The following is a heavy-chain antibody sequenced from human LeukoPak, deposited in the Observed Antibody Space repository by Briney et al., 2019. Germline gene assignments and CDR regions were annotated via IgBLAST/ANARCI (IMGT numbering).Heavy chain of an antibody. Sequence: KPSETLSLTCAVYGGSFSGYYWSWIRQPPGKGLEWIGEINHSGSTNYSPSLKSRVTISVDTSKNQFSLKLSSVTAADTAVYYCARDALDGYNGYWGQGTLVTVSS. CDR2: INHSGST. CDR3: ARDALDGYNGY. CDR1: GGSFSGYY. D-gene: IGHD5-24*01. J-gene: IGHJ4*02. V-gene: IGHV4-34*01.